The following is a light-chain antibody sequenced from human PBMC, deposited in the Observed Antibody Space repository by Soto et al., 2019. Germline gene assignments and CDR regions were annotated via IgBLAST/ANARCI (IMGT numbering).Light chain of an antibody. CDR1: SSNIGAGYD. CDR2: GNS. Sequence: QSVLTKPPSVSGGPGQRVTISCTGSSSNIGAGYDVHWYQQLPGTAPKLLIYGNSNRPSGVPDRFSGSKSGTSASLAITGLQAEDEADYYYPSYDSSLSGYAVFGGGTQLTVL. J-gene: IGLJ7*01. V-gene: IGLV1-40*01. CDR3: PSYDSSLSGYAV.